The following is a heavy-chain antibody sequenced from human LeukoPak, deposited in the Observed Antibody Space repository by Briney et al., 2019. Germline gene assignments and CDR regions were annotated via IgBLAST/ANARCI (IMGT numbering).Heavy chain of an antibody. CDR3: AKEGDYYGSGGYRDGFDI. CDR2: IRYDGINK. J-gene: IGHJ3*02. D-gene: IGHD3-10*01. V-gene: IGHV3-30*02. Sequence: GSLRLSCAASGFTFSTHGMHWVRQAPGKGLEWVAFIRYDGINKYYADSVKGRFTISRDSFKNTLYLQMNSLRPEDTAVYYCAKEGDYYGSGGYRDGFDIWGQGTRATVSS. CDR1: GFTFSTHG.